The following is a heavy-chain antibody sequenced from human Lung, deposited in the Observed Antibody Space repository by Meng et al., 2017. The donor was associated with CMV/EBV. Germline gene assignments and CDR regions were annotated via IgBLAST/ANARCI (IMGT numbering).Heavy chain of an antibody. V-gene: IGHV3-74*01. D-gene: IGHD3-3*01. Sequence: GGSLRLSCAASGITVSGYWMHWVRQVPGKGLVWVSRINSDGTNTNYAESVKGRFTISRDNAKITLYLQMNSLRADDSALYYCARASTYDFWSGYSFSDFYGMDVWGQGTTVTVSS. J-gene: IGHJ6*02. CDR3: ARASTYDFWSGYSFSDFYGMDV. CDR2: INSDGTNT. CDR1: GITVSGYW.